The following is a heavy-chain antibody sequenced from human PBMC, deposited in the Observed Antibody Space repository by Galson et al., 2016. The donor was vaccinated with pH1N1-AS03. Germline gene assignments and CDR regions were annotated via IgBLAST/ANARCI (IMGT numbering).Heavy chain of an antibody. CDR2: IFTGGTT. CDR3: ARGITIFGLARPALDS. Sequence: SLRLSCAASGFSVSSKYMNWVRQAPGKGLEWISVIFTGGTTYYADSVRGQFTISRDDSRNTLYLQMNSLRNEDTAVYYCARGITIFGLARPALDSWGQGTRVTVSS. CDR1: GFSVSSKY. J-gene: IGHJ4*02. D-gene: IGHD3-3*01. V-gene: IGHV3-66*02.